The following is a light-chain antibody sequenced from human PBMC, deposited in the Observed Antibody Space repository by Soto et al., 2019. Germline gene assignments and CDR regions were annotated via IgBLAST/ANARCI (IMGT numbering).Light chain of an antibody. Sequence: IVLTQSPSTLSVSPVERSTLSCRASQSVSSNLAWYQQKPGQAPSLLIFGASFRATGIPARFSGSGSGPEFTLTISSLQSEDFAVYFCQQYNDWPPTFGQGTKV. V-gene: IGKV3-15*01. CDR3: QQYNDWPPT. CDR1: QSVSSN. J-gene: IGKJ1*01. CDR2: GAS.